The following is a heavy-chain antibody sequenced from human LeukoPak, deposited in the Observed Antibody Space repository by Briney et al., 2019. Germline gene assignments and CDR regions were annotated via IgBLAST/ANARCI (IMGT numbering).Heavy chain of an antibody. J-gene: IGHJ4*02. V-gene: IGHV3-23*01. CDR2: ISGSGGST. CDR3: AKCFRYSSSEIVY. D-gene: IGHD6-13*01. CDR1: GFTFSTYA. Sequence: GSLRLSWAAPGFTFSTYAMSWVRQAPGKGLEWVSAISGSGGSTYYADSVKGPLTISRDNSKNTLYLQMNSLRAEDTAVYYCAKCFRYSSSEIVYCGEGDLVSVSS.